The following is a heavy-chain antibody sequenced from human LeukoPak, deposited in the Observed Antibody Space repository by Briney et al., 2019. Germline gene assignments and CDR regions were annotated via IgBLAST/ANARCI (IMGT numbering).Heavy chain of an antibody. CDR3: AREHTPFGSGCTAAY. CDR2: ISPSSSTI. V-gene: IGHV3-48*01. Sequence: GGSLRLSCAASGFTFSSYGMNWVRQAPGKGLEWVSYISPSSSTIYYADSGKGRFTISRDNAKNTLYLQMNSLRSEDTAVYYCAREHTPFGSGCTAAYWGQGTLVTVSS. D-gene: IGHD6-19*01. CDR1: GFTFSSYG. J-gene: IGHJ4*02.